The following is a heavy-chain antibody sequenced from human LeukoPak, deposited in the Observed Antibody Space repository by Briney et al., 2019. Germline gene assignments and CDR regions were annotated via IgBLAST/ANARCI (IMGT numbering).Heavy chain of an antibody. D-gene: IGHD6-6*01. J-gene: IGHJ4*02. CDR3: ARLPTSSSFDY. CDR2: IYYTGST. V-gene: IGHV4-59*08. Sequence: SETLSLTCTVSGGSISSYYWNWIRQPPGKGLEWIGYIYYTGSTNYNPSLKSRVTISVDTSKNQFSLKLSSVTAADTAVYYCARLPTSSSFDYWGQGTLVTVSS. CDR1: GGSISSYY.